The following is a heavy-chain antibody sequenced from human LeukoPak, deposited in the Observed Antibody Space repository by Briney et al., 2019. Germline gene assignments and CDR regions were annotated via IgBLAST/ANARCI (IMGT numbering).Heavy chain of an antibody. Sequence: SVKVSCKASGGTFSSYAISWVRQAPGQGLEWMGRIIPILGIANYAQKFQGRVTITADKSTSTAYMELSSLRSEDTAVYYCARDKAGRGDGTWGYWGQGTLVTVSS. CDR1: GGTFSSYA. CDR3: ARDKAGRGDGTWGY. J-gene: IGHJ4*02. CDR2: IIPILGIA. D-gene: IGHD2-21*02. V-gene: IGHV1-69*04.